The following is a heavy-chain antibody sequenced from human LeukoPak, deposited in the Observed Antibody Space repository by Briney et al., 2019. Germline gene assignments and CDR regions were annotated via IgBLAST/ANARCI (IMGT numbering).Heavy chain of an antibody. CDR3: ARGPDWSGKFDY. Sequence: ASVKVSCKASGYTFTSYDINWVRQATGQGLEWMGWMNPNSGNTGYAQKFQGRVTMTRNTSISTAYMELGSLRSEDTAVYYCARGPDWSGKFDYWGQGTLVTVSS. CDR1: GYTFTSYD. D-gene: IGHD3-3*01. CDR2: MNPNSGNT. J-gene: IGHJ4*02. V-gene: IGHV1-8*01.